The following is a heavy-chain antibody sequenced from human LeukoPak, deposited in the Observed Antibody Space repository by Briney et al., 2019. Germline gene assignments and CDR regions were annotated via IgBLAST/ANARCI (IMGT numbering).Heavy chain of an antibody. Sequence: ASVKVSCKASGYIFTGYYMHWVRQAPGQGLEWMGWINPNSGGAKYAQKFQGRVTMTRDTSINTAYMELSRVRYDDTALYYCARDVIVGATTGPNYWGQGTLVTVSS. CDR2: INPNSGGA. J-gene: IGHJ4*02. D-gene: IGHD1-26*01. CDR3: ARDVIVGATTGPNY. CDR1: GYIFTGYY. V-gene: IGHV1-2*02.